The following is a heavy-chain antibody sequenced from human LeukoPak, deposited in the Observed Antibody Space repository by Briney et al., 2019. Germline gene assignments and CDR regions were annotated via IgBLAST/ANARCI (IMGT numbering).Heavy chain of an antibody. CDR1: GFTFSSYD. D-gene: IGHD3-10*01. J-gene: IGHJ4*02. V-gene: IGHV3-13*04. CDR3: TRLMVVRGVIIDY. CDR2: IGTAGDT. Sequence: GGSLRLSCAASGFTFSSYDMHWVRQATGKGLEWVSAIGTAGDTYYPGSVKGRFTISRDNAKNTLFLQMNSLRSEDTALYYCTRLMVVRGVIIDYWGQGTLVAVSS.